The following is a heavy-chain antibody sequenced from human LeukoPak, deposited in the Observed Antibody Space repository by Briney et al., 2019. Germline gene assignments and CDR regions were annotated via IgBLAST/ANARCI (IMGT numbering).Heavy chain of an antibody. D-gene: IGHD1-26*01. V-gene: IGHV4-38-2*02. CDR2: IYYSGST. CDR1: GYSISSGYY. Sequence: SETLSLTCTVSGYSISSGYYWGWIRQPPGKGLEWIGSIYYSGSTYYNPSLKSRVTISVDTSKNQFSLKLSSVTAADTAVYYCARHGSQWELHWGQGTLVTVSS. J-gene: IGHJ4*02. CDR3: ARHGSQWELH.